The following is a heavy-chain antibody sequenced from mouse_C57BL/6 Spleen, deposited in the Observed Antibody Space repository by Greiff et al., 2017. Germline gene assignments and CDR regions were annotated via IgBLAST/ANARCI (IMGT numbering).Heavy chain of an antibody. Sequence: EVKVVESGGGLVKPGGSLKLSCAASGFTFSSYAMSWVRQTPEKRLEWVATISDGGSYTYYPDNVKGRFTISRDNAKNNLYLQMSHLKSEDTAMYYCARDLTGTVRYFDYWGQGTTLTVSS. D-gene: IGHD4-1*01. CDR2: ISDGGSYT. CDR3: ARDLTGTVRYFDY. V-gene: IGHV5-4*01. CDR1: GFTFSSYA. J-gene: IGHJ2*01.